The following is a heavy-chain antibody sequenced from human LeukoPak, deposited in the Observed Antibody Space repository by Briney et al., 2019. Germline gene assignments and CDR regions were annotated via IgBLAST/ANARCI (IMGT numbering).Heavy chain of an antibody. CDR2: ISAYNGNT. CDR1: GYTFTSYG. V-gene: IGHV1-18*01. CDR3: ARDRRIANWFDP. Sequence: ASVKVSCKASGYTFTSYGISWVRQAPGQGLEWMGRISAYNGNTNYAQKLQGRVTMTTDTSTSTAYMELRSLRSDDTAVYYCARDRRIANWFDPWGQGTLVTVSS. D-gene: IGHD6-13*01. J-gene: IGHJ5*02.